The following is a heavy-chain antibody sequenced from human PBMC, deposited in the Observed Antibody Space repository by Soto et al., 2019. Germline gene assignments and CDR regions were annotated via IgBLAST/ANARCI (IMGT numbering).Heavy chain of an antibody. V-gene: IGHV1-69*06. CDR3: ARDRLDCSGGSCRPLDY. CDR1: GGTCSMYA. CDR2: IIPIFGTA. D-gene: IGHD2-15*01. J-gene: IGHJ4*02. Sequence: SVKVSCKASGGTCSMYAISCVRRSRLQWLDWMGGIIPIFGTANYAQKFQGRVTITADKSTSTAYMELSSLRSEDTAVYYCARDRLDCSGGSCRPLDYWGQGTLVTVSS.